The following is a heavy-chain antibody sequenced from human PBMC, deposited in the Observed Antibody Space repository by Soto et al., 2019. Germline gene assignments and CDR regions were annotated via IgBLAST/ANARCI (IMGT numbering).Heavy chain of an antibody. CDR3: ARDRSGSYPPGDGMDV. J-gene: IGHJ6*02. D-gene: IGHD3-10*01. CDR1: GFTFSSCS. CDR2: ISSSSSHT. Sequence: EVQVVESGGGLVMPGGSLRLSCAASGFTFSSCSMNWVRQAPGKGLEWVSAISSSSSHTYYADSVKGRFTISRDNAKNSLYLQVNSLRAEDTAVYYCARDRSGSYPPGDGMDVWGQGTTVTASS. V-gene: IGHV3-21*01.